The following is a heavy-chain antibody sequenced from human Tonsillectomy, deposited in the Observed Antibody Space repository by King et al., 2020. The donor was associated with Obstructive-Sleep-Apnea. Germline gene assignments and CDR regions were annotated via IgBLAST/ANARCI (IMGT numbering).Heavy chain of an antibody. CDR1: GGSISSYY. D-gene: IGHD6-6*01. Sequence: QLQESGPGLVKPSETLSLTCTVSGGSISSYYWSWIRQPPGKGLEWIGYIYYSGSTNYNPSLKSRVTISVDTSKNQFSLKLSSVTAADKAVYYCARDHPWQPSSTNPYYYYGMDVWGQGTTVTVSS. J-gene: IGHJ6*02. CDR3: ARDHPWQPSSTNPYYYYGMDV. V-gene: IGHV4-59*01. CDR2: IYYSGST.